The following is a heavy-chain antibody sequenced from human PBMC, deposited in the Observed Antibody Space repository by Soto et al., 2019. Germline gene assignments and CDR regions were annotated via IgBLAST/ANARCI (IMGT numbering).Heavy chain of an antibody. D-gene: IGHD6-19*01. Sequence: VQLVESGGGVVQPGRSLRLSCAASGFTFSDYAMHWVRQAPGKGLEWVAVVSHDGRNTHYADSVKGRFTISRDSSKNTVALEMTSLRAEVTGVYYCAKGGRQWLVTSDFNYWGQGALVTVSS. CDR1: GFTFSDYA. CDR2: VSHDGRNT. V-gene: IGHV3-30*18. J-gene: IGHJ4*02. CDR3: AKGGRQWLVTSDFNY.